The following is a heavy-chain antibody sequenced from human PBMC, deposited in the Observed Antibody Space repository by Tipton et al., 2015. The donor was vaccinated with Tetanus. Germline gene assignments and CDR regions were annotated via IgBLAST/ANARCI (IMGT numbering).Heavy chain of an antibody. V-gene: IGHV3-23*01. CDR3: ATLPKQWLANFGY. Sequence: LSLTCAASGFTFSNYAMAWVRQAPGKGLEWVSGISVRGSHTYYADPVKGRFSISRDNSKNTVYLQMNSLRDEDTAVYFCATLPKQWLANFGYWGQGTLVTVSS. CDR2: ISVRGSHT. J-gene: IGHJ4*02. CDR1: GFTFSNYA. D-gene: IGHD6-19*01.